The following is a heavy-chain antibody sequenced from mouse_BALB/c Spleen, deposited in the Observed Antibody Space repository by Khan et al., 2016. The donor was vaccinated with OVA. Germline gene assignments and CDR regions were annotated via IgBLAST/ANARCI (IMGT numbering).Heavy chain of an antibody. CDR2: INPGNGGT. V-gene: IGHV1S81*02. CDR1: GYTLTRYY. D-gene: IGHD1-2*01. CDR3: TRNYGYDYFDY. J-gene: IGHJ2*01. Sequence: VQLQQSGAELVKPGASVKLSCKASGYTLTRYYMYWVKQRPGQGLEWIGGINPGNGGTNLNEKFKNKATLTVDKSSTTVYIQLSILTSEDSAVDYCTRNYGYDYFDYWGQGTTLTVSS.